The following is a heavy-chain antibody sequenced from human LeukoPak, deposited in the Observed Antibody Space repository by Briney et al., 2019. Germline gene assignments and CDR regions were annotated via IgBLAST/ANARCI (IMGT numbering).Heavy chain of an antibody. J-gene: IGHJ4*02. CDR2: IWYDGSNK. D-gene: IGHD3-10*01. V-gene: IGHV3-33*01. CDR1: GFTFSSYG. Sequence: PGGSLRLSCAASGFTFSSYGMHWVRQAPGKGLGWVAVIWYDGSNKYYADSVKGRFTISRDNSKNTLYLQMNSLRAEDTAVYYCARDHRMVRGVIITWPPDYWGQGTLVTVSS. CDR3: ARDHRMVRGVIITWPPDY.